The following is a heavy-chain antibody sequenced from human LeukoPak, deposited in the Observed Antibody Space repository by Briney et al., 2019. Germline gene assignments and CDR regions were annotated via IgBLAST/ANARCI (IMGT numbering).Heavy chain of an antibody. Sequence: GGSLRLSCAASGFNFSSYAMSWVRQAPGKGLEWVSAISGSGGSTYYADSVKGRFTISRDNSKNTLYLQMNSLRAEDTAVYYCAKDDLTGNSGYYYYYYGMDVWGQGTTVTVSS. CDR3: AKDDLTGNSGYYYYYYGMDV. V-gene: IGHV3-23*01. CDR2: ISGSGGST. J-gene: IGHJ6*02. CDR1: GFNFSSYA. D-gene: IGHD7-27*01.